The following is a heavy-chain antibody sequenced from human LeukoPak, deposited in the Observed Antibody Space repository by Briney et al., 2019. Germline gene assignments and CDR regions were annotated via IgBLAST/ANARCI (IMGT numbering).Heavy chain of an antibody. D-gene: IGHD6-13*01. V-gene: IGHV3-21*04. J-gene: IGHJ4*02. CDR3: AKDRPYSSSWYKTSDY. CDR1: GFTFSSYT. Sequence: GGSLRLCCAASGFTFSSYTLNWVRQAPGKGLEWVSSISSGSSHVYYADSVKGRFTISRDNAKNTLYLQMNSLRAEDTALYYCAKDRPYSSSWYKTSDYWGQGTLVTVSS. CDR2: ISSGSSHV.